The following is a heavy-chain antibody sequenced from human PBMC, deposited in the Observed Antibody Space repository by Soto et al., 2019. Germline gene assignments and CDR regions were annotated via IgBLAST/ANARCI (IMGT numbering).Heavy chain of an antibody. J-gene: IGHJ3*02. D-gene: IGHD3-3*01. V-gene: IGHV4-31*03. Sequence: SETLSLTCTVSGGSISSGGYYWSWIRQHPGKGLEWIGYIYCSGSTYYNPSLKSRVTISVDTSKNQFSLKLSSVTAADTAVYYCARGRVEDYDFWSGYAFDIWGQGTMVTVSS. CDR2: IYCSGST. CDR3: ARGRVEDYDFWSGYAFDI. CDR1: GGSISSGGYY.